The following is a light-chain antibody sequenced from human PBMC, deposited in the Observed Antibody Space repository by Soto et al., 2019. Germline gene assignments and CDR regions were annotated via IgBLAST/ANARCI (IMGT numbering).Light chain of an antibody. Sequence: EVLMTQSPATLSVSPGERATLSCRASQSVSSNLAWYQQKVGQAPRLLIYGASIRATGIPARFSGSGSGTEYTLIIISLQSEDVAVYFCQQYNNWHPLTFGGGTKVEIK. CDR1: QSVSSN. J-gene: IGKJ4*01. CDR3: QQYNNWHPLT. V-gene: IGKV3D-15*01. CDR2: GAS.